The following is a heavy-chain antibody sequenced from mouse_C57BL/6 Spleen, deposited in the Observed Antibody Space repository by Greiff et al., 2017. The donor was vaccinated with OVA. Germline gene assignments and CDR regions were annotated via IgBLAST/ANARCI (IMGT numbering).Heavy chain of an antibody. J-gene: IGHJ3*01. Sequence: QVQLQQSGAELVMPGASVKLSCKASGYTFTSYWMHWVKQRPGQGLEWIGEIDPSDSYTNYNQKFKGKSTLTVDKSSSTAYMQLSSLTSEDSAVYYCARESRFAYWGQGTLVTVSA. V-gene: IGHV1-69*01. CDR2: IDPSDSYT. CDR3: ARESRFAY. CDR1: GYTFTSYW.